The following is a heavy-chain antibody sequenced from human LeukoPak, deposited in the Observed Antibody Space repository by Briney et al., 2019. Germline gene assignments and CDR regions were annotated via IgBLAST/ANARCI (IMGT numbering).Heavy chain of an antibody. J-gene: IGHJ4*02. CDR3: ARQDYYGSGSYTVYFDY. V-gene: IGHV4-39*01. CDR2: IYYSGST. CDR1: GFSFSSYE. D-gene: IGHD3-10*01. Sequence: GSLRLSCAASGFSFSSYEMNWVRQPPGKGLEWIGSIYYSGSTYYNPSLKSRVTISVDTSKNQFSLKLSSVTAADTAVYYCARQDYYGSGSYTVYFDYWGQGTLVTVSS.